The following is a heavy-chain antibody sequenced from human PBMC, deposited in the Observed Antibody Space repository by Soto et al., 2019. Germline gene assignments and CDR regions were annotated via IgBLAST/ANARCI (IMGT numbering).Heavy chain of an antibody. D-gene: IGHD1-1*01. J-gene: IGHJ3*02. Sequence: QVQLQQWGAGLLKPSETLSLTCAVYGGFVSSGSYYWSWIRQPPGKGLEWIGEMSHSGGTHFNPSLTSRVTISVDTSKIQFSLKMSSVTAPDTALYYCARVERGTATTVVDAFDIWGPGTMVTVSS. CDR3: ARVERGTATTVVDAFDI. V-gene: IGHV4-34*01. CDR2: MSHSGGT. CDR1: GGFVSSGSYY.